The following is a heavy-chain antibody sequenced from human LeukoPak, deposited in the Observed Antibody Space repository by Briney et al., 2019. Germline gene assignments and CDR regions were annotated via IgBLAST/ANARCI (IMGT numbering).Heavy chain of an antibody. Sequence: GGSLRLSCAASGFTFTSYSMNWVRQAPGKGLEWVSSISSSSSYIYYADSVKGRFTISRDNAKNSLYLQMNSLRAEDTALYYCASLVVPAAHDAFDIWGQGTMVTVSS. CDR1: GFTFTSYS. V-gene: IGHV3-21*04. J-gene: IGHJ3*02. CDR2: ISSSSSYI. D-gene: IGHD2-2*01. CDR3: ASLVVPAAHDAFDI.